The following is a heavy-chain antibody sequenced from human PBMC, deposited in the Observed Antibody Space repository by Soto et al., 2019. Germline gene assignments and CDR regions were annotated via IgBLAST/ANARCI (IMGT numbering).Heavy chain of an antibody. Sequence: QVQLQESGPGLVKPSQTLSLTCTVSGGSLRSCGCSWIWIRQHPGKGLAWIGYIHYSGSTYYNPSLKSRLTRSVDTSKNPCSLKLSSVTSADTAVYYWARVPGGPTIGSYGYWGQGTLVTFSS. J-gene: IGHJ4*02. CDR3: ARVPGGPTIGSYGY. CDR1: GGSLRSCGCS. D-gene: IGHD1-26*01. CDR2: IHYSGST. V-gene: IGHV4-31*03.